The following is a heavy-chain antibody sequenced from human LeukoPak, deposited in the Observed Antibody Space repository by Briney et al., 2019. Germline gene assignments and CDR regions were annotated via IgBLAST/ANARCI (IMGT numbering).Heavy chain of an antibody. Sequence: SETLSLTCAVYGGSFSGYYWSWIRQPPGKGLEWIGEINHSGSTNYNPSLKSRVTISVDTSKNQFSLKLSSVTAADTAVYYCARRGLLYFRMNWFDPWGQGTLVTVSS. CDR1: GGSFSGYY. CDR3: ARRGLLYFRMNWFDP. J-gene: IGHJ5*02. V-gene: IGHV4-34*01. CDR2: INHSGST. D-gene: IGHD3-3*01.